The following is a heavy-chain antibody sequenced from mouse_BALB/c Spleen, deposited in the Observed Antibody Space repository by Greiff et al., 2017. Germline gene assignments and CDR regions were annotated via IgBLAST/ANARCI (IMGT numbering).Heavy chain of an antibody. CDR1: GYSITSDYA. J-gene: IGHJ4*01. CDR3: ARGVYAMDY. Sequence: LQESGPGLVKPSQSLSLTCTVTGYSITSDYAWNWIRQFPGNKLEWMGYISYSGSTSYNPSLKSRISITRDTSKNQFFLQLNSVTTEDTATYYCARGVYAMDYWGQGTSVTVSS. CDR2: ISYSGST. V-gene: IGHV3-2*02.